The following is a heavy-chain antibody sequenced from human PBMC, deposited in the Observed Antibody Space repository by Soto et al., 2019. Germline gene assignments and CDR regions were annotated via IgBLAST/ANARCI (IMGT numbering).Heavy chain of an antibody. J-gene: IGHJ4*02. CDR1: GYSFTSYG. Sequence: ASVKVSGKASGYSFTSYGIIWVRQAPGQGLEGMGWISACKGNTNYAQKLQGRDTLTTHTSTSTAYMELRSLRSDDTAVYSCALAAYYYDSSGYFDYCGQGTLVTSPQ. CDR3: ALAAYYYDSSGYFDY. V-gene: IGHV1-18*01. D-gene: IGHD3-22*01. CDR2: ISACKGNT.